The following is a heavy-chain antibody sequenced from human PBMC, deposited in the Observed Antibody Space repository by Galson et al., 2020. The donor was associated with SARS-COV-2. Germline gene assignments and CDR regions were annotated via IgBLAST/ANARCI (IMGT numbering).Heavy chain of an antibody. D-gene: IGHD3-10*02. CDR1: GGAIRSSNYY. CDR3: ARHYVIEDAFDM. CDR2: IYYGGGT. V-gene: IGHV4-39*01. J-gene: IGHJ3*02. Sequence: SETLSLTCTVSGGAIRSSNYYWGWVRQPPGRRLEWIGSIYYGGGTHYSPSLKSRVTISVDRTKNQFSLKLNSLTAADTAVYFCARHYVIEDAFDMWVQGTMVTVSS.